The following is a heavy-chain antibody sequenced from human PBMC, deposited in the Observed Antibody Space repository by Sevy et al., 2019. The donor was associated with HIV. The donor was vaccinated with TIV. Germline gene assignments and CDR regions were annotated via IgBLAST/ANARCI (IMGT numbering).Heavy chain of an antibody. CDR1: GYTFTSYD. J-gene: IGHJ6*02. Sequence: ASVKVSCKASGYTFTSYDINWVRQATGQGLEWMGWMNPNSGNTGYAQKFQGRVTMTRNTSISTAYMELSSLRSEDTAVYYCARGHLGSRVYYYYGMDVWGQGTTVTVSS. D-gene: IGHD3-10*01. CDR3: ARGHLGSRVYYYYGMDV. CDR2: MNPNSGNT. V-gene: IGHV1-8*01.